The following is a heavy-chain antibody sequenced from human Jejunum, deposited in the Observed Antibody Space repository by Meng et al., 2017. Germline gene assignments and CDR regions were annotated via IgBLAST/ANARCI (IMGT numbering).Heavy chain of an antibody. D-gene: IGHD3-10*02. V-gene: IGHV4-4*02. Sequence: QVQLQESGPGLVKPSETLSLTCAVSGGSIESNNWWTWIRQPPGQGLEWIGEVYHSGSTHYNPSLQSRVTISIDNSKNRFSLSLNSVTAADTAIYYCARADYVRYFDLSGRGTLVTVSS. CDR2: VYHSGST. J-gene: IGHJ2*01. CDR1: GGSIESNNW. CDR3: ARADYVRYFDL.